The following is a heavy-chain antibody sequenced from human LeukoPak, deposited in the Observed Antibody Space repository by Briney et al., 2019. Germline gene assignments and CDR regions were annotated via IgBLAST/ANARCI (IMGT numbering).Heavy chain of an antibody. CDR2: ISGSGGST. J-gene: IGHJ6*03. CDR1: GFTFSSYA. Sequence: GGSLRLSCAASGFTFSSYAMSWVRQAPGKGLEWVSAISGSGGSTYYADSVKGRFTISRDNSKNTLYLQMNSLRAEDTAVYYCAKGRYCSSTSCSKAYYYYYMDVWGKGTTVTVSS. D-gene: IGHD2-2*01. V-gene: IGHV3-23*01. CDR3: AKGRYCSSTSCSKAYYYYYMDV.